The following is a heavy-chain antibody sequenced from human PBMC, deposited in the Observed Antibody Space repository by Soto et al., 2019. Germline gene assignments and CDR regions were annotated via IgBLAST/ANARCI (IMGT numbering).Heavy chain of an antibody. CDR2: IWYDGGNK. CDR3: ARVRNTSYGGYAFDI. CDR1: GFTFSSYG. V-gene: IGHV3-33*01. D-gene: IGHD4-17*01. Sequence: GGSLRLSCAASGFTFSSYGMHWVRQAPGKGLEWVAVIWYDGGNKYYADSVKGRFTISRDNSKNTLYLQMNSLRAEDTAVYYCARVRNTSYGGYAFDIWGQGTMVTV. J-gene: IGHJ3*02.